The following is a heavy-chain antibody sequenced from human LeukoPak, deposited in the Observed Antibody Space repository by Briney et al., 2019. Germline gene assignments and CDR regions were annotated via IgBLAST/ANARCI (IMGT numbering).Heavy chain of an antibody. CDR1: GGSISSGGYS. CDR2: IYHSGST. V-gene: IGHV4-30-2*01. J-gene: IGHJ4*02. D-gene: IGHD3-22*01. CDR3: ARHINHDSSGGYFDY. Sequence: PSETLSLTCAVSGGSISSGGYSWSWIRQPPGKGLEWIGYIYHSGSTYYNPSLKSRVTISVDRSKNQFSLKLSSVTATDTAVYYCARHINHDSSGGYFDYWGQGTLVTVSS.